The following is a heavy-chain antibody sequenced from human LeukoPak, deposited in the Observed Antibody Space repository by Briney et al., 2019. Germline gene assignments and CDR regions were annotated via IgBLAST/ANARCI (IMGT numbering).Heavy chain of an antibody. Sequence: GGSLRLSCAASEFTFSTYWMHWVRQAPGKGLVWVSRINSDGSSTNYADSVKGRFTISRDNAKNSLYLQMNSLRAEDTAVYYCARVGSGYTNDAFDIWGQGTMVTVSS. CDR2: INSDGSST. V-gene: IGHV3-74*01. CDR3: ARVGSGYTNDAFDI. CDR1: EFTFSTYW. D-gene: IGHD5-12*01. J-gene: IGHJ3*02.